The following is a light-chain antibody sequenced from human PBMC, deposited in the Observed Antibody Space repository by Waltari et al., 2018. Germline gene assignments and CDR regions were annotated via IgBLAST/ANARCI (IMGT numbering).Light chain of an antibody. J-gene: IGLJ2*01. CDR3: QSDDSSPSGVV. CDR1: SSNIGAGYD. CDR2: GNT. Sequence: QSVLTQPPSMSGAPGQRVTISCTGSSSNIGAGYDVHWYQQLPGTAPKLLLYGNTCRPSGVPDRFSGSKSGTSASLAITGLQAEDEADYYCQSDDSSPSGVVFGGGTKLTV. V-gene: IGLV1-40*01.